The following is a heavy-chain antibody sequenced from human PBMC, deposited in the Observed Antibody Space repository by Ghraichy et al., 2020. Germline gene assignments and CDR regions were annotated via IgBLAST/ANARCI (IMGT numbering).Heavy chain of an antibody. Sequence: SETLSLTCAVYGGSFSGYYWSWIRQPPGKGLEWIGEINHSGSTNYNPSLKSRVTISVDTSKNQFSLKLSSVTAADTAVYYCARTFRMGMRIRGDWFDPWGQGTLVTVSS. J-gene: IGHJ5*02. CDR1: GGSFSGYY. V-gene: IGHV4-34*01. CDR2: INHSGST. CDR3: ARTFRMGMRIRGDWFDP. D-gene: IGHD7-27*01.